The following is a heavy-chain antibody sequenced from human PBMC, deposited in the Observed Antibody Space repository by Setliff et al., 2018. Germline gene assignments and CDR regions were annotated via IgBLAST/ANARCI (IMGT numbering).Heavy chain of an antibody. Sequence: LSLTCSVYGESFSNNYWSWLRQPPGKGLEWIGESNHSGGTTEYAASVKGRFTFSRDDSKSIAYLQMSSLQTEDTALYYCTRVTHGLAAPEDYWGQGTLVTVSS. CDR3: TRVTHGLAAPEDY. V-gene: IGHV3-49*03. D-gene: IGHD2-15*01. CDR2: SNHSGGTT. CDR1: GESFSNNY. J-gene: IGHJ4*02.